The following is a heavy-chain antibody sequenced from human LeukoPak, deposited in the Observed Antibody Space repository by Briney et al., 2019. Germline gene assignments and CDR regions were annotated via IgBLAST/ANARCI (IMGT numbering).Heavy chain of an antibody. CDR3: ARGNDWELNCLDY. Sequence: SETLSLTCAVYGGSFSGYYWSWIRQPPGKGLEWIGEINHSGSTNYNPSLKSRVTISVDTSKNQFSLKLSSVTAADTAVYYCARGNDWELNCLDYWGQGTLVTVSS. D-gene: IGHD1-26*01. CDR1: GGSFSGYY. V-gene: IGHV4-34*01. J-gene: IGHJ4*02. CDR2: INHSGST.